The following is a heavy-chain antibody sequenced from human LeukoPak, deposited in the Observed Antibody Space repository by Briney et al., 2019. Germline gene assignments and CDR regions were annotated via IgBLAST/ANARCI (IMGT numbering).Heavy chain of an antibody. V-gene: IGHV4-34*01. D-gene: IGHD2-2*01. CDR2: NNHSGST. Sequence: SETLSLTCAVYGGSFSGYYWSWIRQPPGKGLEWIGENNHSGSTNYNPSLKSRVTISVDTSKNQFSLKLSSVTAADTAVYYCARRYCSSTSCYATGPFDYWGQGTLVTVSS. J-gene: IGHJ4*02. CDR1: GGSFSGYY. CDR3: ARRYCSSTSCYATGPFDY.